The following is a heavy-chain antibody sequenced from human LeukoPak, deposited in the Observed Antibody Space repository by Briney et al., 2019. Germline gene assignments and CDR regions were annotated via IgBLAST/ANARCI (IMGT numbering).Heavy chain of an antibody. Sequence: GGSLRLSCAASGFTFSSYSMNWVRQAPGKGLEWVSSISSSSSYIYYADSVKGRFTISRDNAKNSLCLQMNSLRAEDTAVYYCARRGHDTSGHYDAFDIWGQGTMVTVSS. CDR2: ISSSSSYI. CDR1: GFTFSSYS. J-gene: IGHJ3*02. D-gene: IGHD3-22*01. V-gene: IGHV3-21*01. CDR3: ARRGHDTSGHYDAFDI.